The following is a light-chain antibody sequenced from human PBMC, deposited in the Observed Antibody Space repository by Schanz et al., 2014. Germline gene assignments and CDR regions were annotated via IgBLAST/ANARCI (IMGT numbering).Light chain of an antibody. V-gene: IGLV2-11*01. CDR3: CSYAGSNTFV. Sequence: QSALTQPRSVSGSPGQSVTISCTGTSSDVGGYNHVSWYQQHPGKAPKFMIYDVTKRPSGVPDRFSGSKSGNTASLTISGLQAEDEADYYCCSYAGSNTFVFGTGTKVTVL. CDR1: SSDVGGYNH. CDR2: DVT. J-gene: IGLJ1*01.